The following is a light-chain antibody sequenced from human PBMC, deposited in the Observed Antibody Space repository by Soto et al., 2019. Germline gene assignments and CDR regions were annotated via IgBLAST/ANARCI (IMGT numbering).Light chain of an antibody. Sequence: NFMLTQPHSVSESPGKTVTISCTRSSGSIASNYVQWYQQRPGSSPTTVIYEDYQRPSGVPDPFSGSIDSSSNSASLTISGLETEDEADYYCQSYGATNQVFGGGTKLTVL. CDR1: SGSIASNY. CDR3: QSYGATNQV. J-gene: IGLJ3*02. V-gene: IGLV6-57*01. CDR2: EDY.